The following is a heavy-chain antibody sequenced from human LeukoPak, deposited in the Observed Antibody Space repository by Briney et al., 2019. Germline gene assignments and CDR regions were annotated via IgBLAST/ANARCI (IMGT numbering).Heavy chain of an antibody. V-gene: IGHV4-59*01. CDR2: IYYSGST. D-gene: IGHD6-19*01. CDR1: GGSISSYY. J-gene: IGHJ4*02. CDR3: ARERIAVAGGYYFDY. Sequence: PSETLSLTCTVSGGSISSYYWSWIRQPPGKGLEWMWYIYYSGSTNYNPSLKSRVTISVDTSKNQFSLKLSSVTAADTAVYYCARERIAVAGGYYFDYWGQGTLVTVSS.